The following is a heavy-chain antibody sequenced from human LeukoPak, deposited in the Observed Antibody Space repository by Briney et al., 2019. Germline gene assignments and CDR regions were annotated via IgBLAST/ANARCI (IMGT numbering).Heavy chain of an antibody. V-gene: IGHV4-59*01. D-gene: IGHD3-3*01. CDR1: GGSTSSYY. J-gene: IGHJ4*02. Sequence: PSETLSLTCTVSGGSTSSYYWSWIRQPPGKGLEWIGYIYYSGSTNYNPSLKSRVTISVDTSKNQFSLKLSSVTAADTAVYYCARVVFPPYDFWSGYYGYWGQGTLVTVSS. CDR2: IYYSGST. CDR3: ARVVFPPYDFWSGYYGY.